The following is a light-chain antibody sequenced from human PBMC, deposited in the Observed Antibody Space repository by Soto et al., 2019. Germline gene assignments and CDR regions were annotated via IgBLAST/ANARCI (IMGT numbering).Light chain of an antibody. CDR3: QQSYNTPQLT. J-gene: IGKJ4*01. Sequence: DIQMTQYPSSLSASVGDRVTITCRASQSISNYLNWYQQKPGKAPKLLIYAASSLQSGVPSRFSGSGSGTDFTLTIRSLQPEDFATYYCQQSYNTPQLTFGGGTKVEIK. CDR2: AAS. V-gene: IGKV1-39*01. CDR1: QSISNY.